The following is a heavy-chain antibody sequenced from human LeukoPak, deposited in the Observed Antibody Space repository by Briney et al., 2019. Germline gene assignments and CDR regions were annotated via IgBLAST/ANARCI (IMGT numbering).Heavy chain of an antibody. Sequence: ASVKVSCKASGYTFTSYGISWVRQAPGQGLEWMGWISAYNGNTNYAQKLQGRVTMTTDTSTSTDYMELRSLRSDDTAVYYCARSRHARVGATDYWGQGTLVTVSS. CDR2: ISAYNGNT. CDR1: GYTFTSYG. J-gene: IGHJ4*02. CDR3: ARSRHARVGATDY. D-gene: IGHD1-26*01. V-gene: IGHV1-18*01.